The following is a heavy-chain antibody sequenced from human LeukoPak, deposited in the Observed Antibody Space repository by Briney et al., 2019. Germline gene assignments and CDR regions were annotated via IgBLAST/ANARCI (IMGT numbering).Heavy chain of an antibody. V-gene: IGHV3-33*08. CDR2: IWYGGSNK. D-gene: IGHD1-26*01. CDR1: GFTFSSYW. J-gene: IGHJ4*02. Sequence: PGGSLRLSCAASGFTFSSYWMHWVRQAPGKGLEWVALIWYGGSNKYYADSVRGRFTISRDNSKNTLYLQMKSLRVEDTAVYYCARAGVGAIYYFDYWGQGTLVTVSS. CDR3: ARAGVGAIYYFDY.